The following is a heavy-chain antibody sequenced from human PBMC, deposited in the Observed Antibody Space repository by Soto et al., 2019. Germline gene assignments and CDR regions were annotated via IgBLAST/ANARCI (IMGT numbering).Heavy chain of an antibody. D-gene: IGHD6-6*01. CDR2: IIPILGIA. CDR1: GGTFSSYT. J-gene: IGHJ6*03. Sequence: GASVKVSCKASGGTFSSYTISWVRQAPGQGLEWMGRIIPILGIANYAQKFQGRVTITADKSTSTAYMELSSLRSEDTAVYYCARLGGKHLVRYYYYYMYVWGKGTTVTVSS. CDR3: ARLGGKHLVRYYYYYMYV. V-gene: IGHV1-69*02.